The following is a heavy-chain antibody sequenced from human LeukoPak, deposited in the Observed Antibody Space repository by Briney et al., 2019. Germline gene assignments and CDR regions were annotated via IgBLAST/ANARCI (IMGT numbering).Heavy chain of an antibody. CDR3: AKDFGGVALDY. D-gene: IGHD3-16*01. CDR2: ISYDGSNK. CDR1: GFTFSSYG. J-gene: IGHJ4*02. Sequence: EAGGSLRLSCAASGFTFSSYGMHWVRQAPGKGLEWVAVISYDGSNKYYADSVKGRFTISRDNSKNTLYLQMNSLGAEDTAVYYCAKDFGGVALDYWGQGTLVTVSS. V-gene: IGHV3-30*18.